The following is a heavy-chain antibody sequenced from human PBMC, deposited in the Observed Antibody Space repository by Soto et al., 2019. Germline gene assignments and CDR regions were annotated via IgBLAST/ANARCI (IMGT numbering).Heavy chain of an antibody. V-gene: IGHV1-3*01. J-gene: IGHJ4*02. CDR2: INAGTGNT. CDR3: VRDRAAAVDF. CDR1: GYTFASFG. D-gene: IGHD6-13*01. Sequence: ASVKVSCKASGYTFASFGLHWVRQAPGQRPAWAGWINAGTGNTKYSEKLQDRVTITRDISASTGYMELNSLKPEDTAIYYCVRDRAAAVDFWGQGTPVTVSS.